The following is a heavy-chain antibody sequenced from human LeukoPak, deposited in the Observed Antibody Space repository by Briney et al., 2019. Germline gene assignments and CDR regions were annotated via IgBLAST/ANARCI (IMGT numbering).Heavy chain of an antibody. CDR3: ARDQLVLSYYYGMDV. V-gene: IGHV3-64*01. D-gene: IGHD6-13*01. J-gene: IGHJ6*02. CDR1: GFTFSSYA. Sequence: GGPQRLSCAASGFTFSSYAMHWVRQATGKGLEYFSAISSDGGITYYANSVEGRFTISRDNSKNTLYLQMGSLRAEDMAVYYCARDQLVLSYYYGMDVWGQGTTVTVSS. CDR2: ISSDGGIT.